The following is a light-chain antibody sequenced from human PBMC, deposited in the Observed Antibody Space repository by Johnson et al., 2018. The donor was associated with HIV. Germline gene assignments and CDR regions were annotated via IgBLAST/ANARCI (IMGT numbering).Light chain of an antibody. CDR2: ENN. CDR1: SSNIGNNY. Sequence: QSVLTQPPSVSAAPGQKVTISCSGSSSNIGNNYVSWYQQLPGTAPKLLIYENNKRPSGIPDRFSGSKSGTSATLGITGPQTGDEADYYCGTWDNSLSAYVFDTGTKVTVL. J-gene: IGLJ1*01. V-gene: IGLV1-51*02. CDR3: GTWDNSLSAYV.